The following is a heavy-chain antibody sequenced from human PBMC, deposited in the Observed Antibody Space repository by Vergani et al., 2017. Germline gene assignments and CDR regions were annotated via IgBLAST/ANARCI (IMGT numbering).Heavy chain of an antibody. CDR2: ISYDGSNK. CDR1: GFTFSSYG. J-gene: IGHJ4*02. V-gene: IGHV3-30*18. Sequence: VQLLESGGGLVQPGGSLRLSCAASGFTFSSYGMHWVRQAPGKGLEWVAVISYDGSNKYYADSVKGRFTISRDNSKNTLYLQMNSLRAEDTAVYYCAKDRTWWLTAFLTLWGQGTLVTVSS. CDR3: AKDRTWWLTAFLTL. D-gene: IGHD3-9*01.